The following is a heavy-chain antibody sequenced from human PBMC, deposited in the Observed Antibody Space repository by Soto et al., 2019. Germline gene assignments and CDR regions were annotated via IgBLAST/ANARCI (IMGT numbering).Heavy chain of an antibody. J-gene: IGHJ6*02. CDR1: GFTFSSYS. Sequence: QPGGSLRLSCAASGFTFSSYSMNWVRQAPGKGLEWVSYISSSSSTIYYADSVKGRFTISRDNAKNSLYLRMNSLRDEDTAVYYCARQWGLEPPGSRNPIYYYYGMDVWGQGTTVTVSS. CDR3: ARQWGLEPPGSRNPIYYYYGMDV. V-gene: IGHV3-48*02. D-gene: IGHD2-21*02. CDR2: ISSSSSTI.